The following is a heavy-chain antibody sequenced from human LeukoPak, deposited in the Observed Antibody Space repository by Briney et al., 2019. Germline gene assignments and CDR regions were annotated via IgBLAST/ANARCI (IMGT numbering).Heavy chain of an antibody. CDR2: ISGSGGST. Sequence: PGGSLRLSCAASGFTFSSYAMSWVRQAPGKGLEWVSAISGSGGSTYYADSVKGRFTISRDNSKNTLYLQMNSLRAEDTAVYYCAKVREPAAPPSPHWFDSWGQGTLVTVSS. D-gene: IGHD2-2*01. V-gene: IGHV3-23*01. J-gene: IGHJ5*01. CDR1: GFTFSSYA. CDR3: AKVREPAAPPSPHWFDS.